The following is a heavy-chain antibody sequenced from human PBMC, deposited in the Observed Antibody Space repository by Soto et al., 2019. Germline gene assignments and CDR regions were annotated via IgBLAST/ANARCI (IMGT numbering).Heavy chain of an antibody. CDR3: ARWVEMATNPYYSYGMDV. V-gene: IGHV4-61*01. J-gene: IGHJ6*02. D-gene: IGHD5-12*01. Sequence: ASETLSLTCTVSGGSVSSGSYYWSWIRQPPGKGLEWIGYIYYSGSTNYNPSLKSRVTISVDTSKNQFSLKLSSVTAADTAVYYCARWVEMATNPYYSYGMDVWGQGTTVTVSS. CDR1: GGSVSSGSYY. CDR2: IYYSGST.